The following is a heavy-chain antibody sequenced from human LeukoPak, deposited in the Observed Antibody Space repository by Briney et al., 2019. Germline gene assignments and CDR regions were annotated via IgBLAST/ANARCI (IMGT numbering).Heavy chain of an antibody. Sequence: SETLSLTCTVSGGSISSYYWSWIRQPAGKGLEWIGRIYSRGSTNYNPSLKSRVTMSVDTSKNQFSLKLSSVTAADTAMYYCARMRYYYYMDVWGKGTTVTISS. CDR3: ARMRYYYYMDV. V-gene: IGHV4-4*07. CDR2: IYSRGST. J-gene: IGHJ6*03. CDR1: GGSISSYY.